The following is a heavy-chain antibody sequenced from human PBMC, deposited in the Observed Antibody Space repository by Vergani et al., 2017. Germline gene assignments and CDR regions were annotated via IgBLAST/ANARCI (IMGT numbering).Heavy chain of an antibody. V-gene: IGHV3-21*04. CDR1: GFTFSSYS. J-gene: IGHJ4*02. Sequence: EVQLVESGGGLVKPGGSLRLSCAASGFTFSSYSMNWVRQAPGKGLEWVSSISSSSSYIYYADSVKGRFTISRDNAKNSLYLQMNSLRAEDTAVYYCARDRGIAALSFDYWGQGTLVTVSS. CDR3: ARDRGIAALSFDY. D-gene: IGHD6-13*01. CDR2: ISSSSSYI.